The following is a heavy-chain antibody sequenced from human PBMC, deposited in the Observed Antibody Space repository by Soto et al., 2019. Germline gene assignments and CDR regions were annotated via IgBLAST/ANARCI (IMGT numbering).Heavy chain of an antibody. Sequence: PSETLSLTCTVSGVSISSYYWSWIRQPPGKGLEWIGYIYYSGSTNYNPSLKSRVTISVDTSKNQFSLKLSSVTAADTAVYYCARVWGGAFDIWGQGTMVT. CDR1: GVSISSYY. V-gene: IGHV4-59*01. J-gene: IGHJ3*02. CDR3: ARVWGGAFDI. CDR2: IYYSGST. D-gene: IGHD3-10*01.